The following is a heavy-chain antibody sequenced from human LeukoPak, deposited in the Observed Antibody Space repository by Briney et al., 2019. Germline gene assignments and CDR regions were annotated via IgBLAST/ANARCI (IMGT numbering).Heavy chain of an antibody. J-gene: IGHJ4*02. CDR1: GYTFTGYY. CDR2: INPNSGGT. CDR3: AKDPQQLVPPYYFDY. V-gene: IGHV1-2*02. Sequence: ASVKVSCKASGYTFTGYYMHWVRQAPGQGLEWMGWINPNSGGTNYAQKFQGRVTMTRDTSISTAYMELSRLRSDDTAVYYCAKDPQQLVPPYYFDYWGQGTLVAVSS. D-gene: IGHD6-13*01.